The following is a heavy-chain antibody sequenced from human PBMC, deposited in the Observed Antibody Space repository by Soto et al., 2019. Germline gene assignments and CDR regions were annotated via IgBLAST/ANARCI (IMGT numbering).Heavy chain of an antibody. CDR2: IWYDGSNK. CDR3: AKEYYGEDYYYYGMDV. J-gene: IGHJ6*02. V-gene: IGHV3-33*06. Sequence: PGGSLRLSCAASGFIFSSHGMHWVRQAPGKGLEWVAVIWYDGSNKYYADSVKGRFTISRDNSKNTLYLQMNSLRAEDTALYYCAKEYYGEDYYYYGMDVWGQGTTVTVSS. D-gene: IGHD3-3*01. CDR1: GFIFSSHG.